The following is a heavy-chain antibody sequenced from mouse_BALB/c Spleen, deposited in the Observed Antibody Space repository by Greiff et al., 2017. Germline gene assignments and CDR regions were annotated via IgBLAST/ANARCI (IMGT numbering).Heavy chain of an antibody. J-gene: IGHJ4*01. V-gene: IGHV14-3*02. CDR1: GFNIKDTY. Sequence: VQLQQSGAELVKPGASVKLSCTASGFNIKDTYMHWVKQRPEQGLELIGRIDPANGNTKYDPKFQGKATITADTSSNTAYLQLSSLTSEDTAVFYCARWEGNYLYAMDYWGQGTSVTVSS. CDR2: IDPANGNT. D-gene: IGHD2-1*01. CDR3: ARWEGNYLYAMDY.